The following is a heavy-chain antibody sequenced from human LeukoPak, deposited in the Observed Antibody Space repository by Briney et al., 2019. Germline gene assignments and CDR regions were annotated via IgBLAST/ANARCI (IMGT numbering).Heavy chain of an antibody. CDR3: AREGPGFDY. J-gene: IGHJ4*02. D-gene: IGHD2-8*02. Sequence: ASVKVSCKASGYTFGSYGIAWVRQAPGQGLEWMGRISGYSGDTIYSQNLQGRVIMTTETTTNTAYMELRSLRSDDTAVYYCAREGPGFDYWGQGTLVTVSP. CDR1: GYTFGSYG. V-gene: IGHV1-18*01. CDR2: ISGYSGDT.